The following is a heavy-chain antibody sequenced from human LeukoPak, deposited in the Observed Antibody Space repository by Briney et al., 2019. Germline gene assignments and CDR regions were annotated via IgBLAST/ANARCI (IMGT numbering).Heavy chain of an antibody. D-gene: IGHD3-22*01. V-gene: IGHV3-21*01. Sequence: GGSLRLSCAASGLTFRSYAMTWVRQAPGKGLEWVSSISVRSNYIYYADSVRGRFSISRDDARDSLYLQMNSLRAEDTAVYYCVRLRRNSDTSGYYYYYDFWGQGTLVTVSS. CDR3: VRLRRNSDTSGYYYYYDF. CDR2: ISVRSNYI. J-gene: IGHJ4*02. CDR1: GLTFRSYA.